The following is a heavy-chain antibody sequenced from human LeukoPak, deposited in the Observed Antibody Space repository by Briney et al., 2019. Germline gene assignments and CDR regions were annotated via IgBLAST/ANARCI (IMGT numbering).Heavy chain of an antibody. CDR1: GFGLSVLS. CDR3: STDSGRSYFYFDF. CDR2: IRPETGEP. Sequence: ASVKVSCKISGFGLSVLSIHWMRQAPGKGLEWVGGIRPETGEPIFAQKFRGRVAITEDTFTDTGYLELRGLTSEDTAVYYCSTDSGRSYFYFDFWGQGTLVTVSS. J-gene: IGHJ4*02. V-gene: IGHV1-24*01. D-gene: IGHD3-10*01.